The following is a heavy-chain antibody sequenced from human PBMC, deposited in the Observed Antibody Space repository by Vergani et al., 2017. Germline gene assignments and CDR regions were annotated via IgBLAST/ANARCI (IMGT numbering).Heavy chain of an antibody. Sequence: EVQLVESGGGLIQPGGSLRLSCAASGFTVSSNYMSWVRQAPGKGLEWVSVIYSGGSTYYADSVKGRFTISRDNSKNTLYLQMNSLRAEDTAVYYCARVPTFGELYFDYWGRGTLVTVSA. J-gene: IGHJ2*01. CDR2: IYSGGST. CDR1: GFTVSSNY. CDR3: ARVPTFGELYFDY. V-gene: IGHV3-53*01. D-gene: IGHD3-10*01.